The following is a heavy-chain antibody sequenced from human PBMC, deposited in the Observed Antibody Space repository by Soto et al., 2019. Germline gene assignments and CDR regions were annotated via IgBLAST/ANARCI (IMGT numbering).Heavy chain of an antibody. J-gene: IGHJ4*02. D-gene: IGHD1-26*01. V-gene: IGHV4-59*01. Sequence: SETLSLTCTVSGGSISSYYWSWIRQPPGKGLEWIGYIYYSGRTNYTPSLKSRVTISVDTSKNQFSLKLRSVTAADTAVYFCAREKVGAKGYFDYWGQGSLVTVSS. CDR1: GGSISSYY. CDR3: AREKVGAKGYFDY. CDR2: IYYSGRT.